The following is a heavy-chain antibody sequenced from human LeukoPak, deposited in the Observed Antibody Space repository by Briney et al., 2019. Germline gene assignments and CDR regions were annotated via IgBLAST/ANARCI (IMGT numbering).Heavy chain of an antibody. CDR1: GFTFDSSG. V-gene: IGHV3-30*19. D-gene: IGHD1-26*01. CDR2: MSYDGSQK. J-gene: IGHJ4*02. Sequence: GGSLRLSCAVSGFTFDSSGIHWVRQAPGKGLEWVSFMSYDGSQKYYATSVKGRFTISRDNLENTVYLQMNSLRLEDTAVYYCASTHSGGYWGQGTLVTVSS. CDR3: ASTHSGGY.